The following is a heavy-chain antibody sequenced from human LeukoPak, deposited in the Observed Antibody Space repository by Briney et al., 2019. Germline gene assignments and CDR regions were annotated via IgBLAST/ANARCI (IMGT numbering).Heavy chain of an antibody. D-gene: IGHD6-6*01. V-gene: IGHV4-4*07. J-gene: IGHJ4*02. CDR2: IYTSGST. Sequence: SETLSLTCTVSGGSISSYYWSWIRQPAGKGVEWIGRIYTSGSTNYNPSLKSRVTMSVDTSKNQFSLKLNSVTAADTALYCCARDLGSSSDDWGQGTLVTVSS. CDR1: GGSISSYY. CDR3: ARDLGSSSDD.